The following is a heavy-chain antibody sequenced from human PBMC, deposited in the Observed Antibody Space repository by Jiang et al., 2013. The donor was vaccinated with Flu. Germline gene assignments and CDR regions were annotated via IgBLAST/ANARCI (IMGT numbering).Heavy chain of an antibody. J-gene: IGHJ4*02. Sequence: FTISRDNAKNSLYLQMNSLRAEDTAVYYCAREGYYYDSSGYYTPTSFDYWGQGTLVTVSS. V-gene: IGHV3-11*06. D-gene: IGHD3-22*01. CDR3: AREGYYYDSSGYYTPTSFDY.